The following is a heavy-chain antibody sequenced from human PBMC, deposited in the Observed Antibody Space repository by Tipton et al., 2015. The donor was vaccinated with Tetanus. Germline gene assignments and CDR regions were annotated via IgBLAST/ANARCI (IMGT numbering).Heavy chain of an antibody. Sequence: SLRLSCAASGFTFSSYSMNWVRQAPGKGLEWVSSISSSSSYIYYADSVKGRFTISRDNAKNSLYLQMNSLRAEDTAVYYCARGLKTMATIDYWGQGTLVTVSS. CDR2: ISSSSSYI. CDR1: GFTFSSYS. CDR3: ARGLKTMATIDY. V-gene: IGHV3-21*03. J-gene: IGHJ4*02. D-gene: IGHD5-24*01.